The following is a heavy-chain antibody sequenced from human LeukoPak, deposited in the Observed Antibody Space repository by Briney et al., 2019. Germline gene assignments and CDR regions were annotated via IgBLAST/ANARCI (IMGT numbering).Heavy chain of an antibody. V-gene: IGHV3-30-3*01. CDR1: GFTFSSYA. Sequence: GGSLRLSCAASGFTFSSYAMHWVRQAPGKGLEWVAVISYDGSNKYYADSVKGRFTISRDNSKNTLYLQMNSLRAEDTAVYYCAREKADYFDYWGQGTLVTVSS. D-gene: IGHD6-19*01. J-gene: IGHJ4*02. CDR2: ISYDGSNK. CDR3: AREKADYFDY.